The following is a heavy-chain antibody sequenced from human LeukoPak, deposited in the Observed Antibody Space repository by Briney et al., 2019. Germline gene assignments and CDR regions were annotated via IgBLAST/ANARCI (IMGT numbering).Heavy chain of an antibody. CDR1: GGSASSGVYF. J-gene: IGHJ3*02. V-gene: IGHV4-61*08. Sequence: PSGTLSPTCSVSGGSASSGVYFGSWVPEPPREGLAWIGYVYYSGSTSYNPSLKGRVTLSIDTSKNQFSLRLKSVTTADTAVYYCAREPHDSGAVPGIWGQGTMVTVSS. CDR3: AREPHDSGAVPGI. D-gene: IGHD4-17*01. CDR2: VYYSGST.